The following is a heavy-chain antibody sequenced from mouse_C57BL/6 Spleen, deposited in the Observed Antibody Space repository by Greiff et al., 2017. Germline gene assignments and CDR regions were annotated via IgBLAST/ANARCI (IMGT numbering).Heavy chain of an antibody. CDR1: GYTFTAYP. CDR2: FYPGSGGI. CDR3: ARQEKNGSSWYFDV. V-gene: IGHV1-62-2*01. Sequence: QVQLQQSGAELVKPGASVKLSCKASGYTFTAYPIHWVKQSSGQGLEWIGCFYPGSGGIKYNEKFKDKATLTVDKSSSTVYLELSRLTSEDSAVYVCARQEKNGSSWYFDVWGTGTTVTVSS. J-gene: IGHJ1*03. D-gene: IGHD1-1*01.